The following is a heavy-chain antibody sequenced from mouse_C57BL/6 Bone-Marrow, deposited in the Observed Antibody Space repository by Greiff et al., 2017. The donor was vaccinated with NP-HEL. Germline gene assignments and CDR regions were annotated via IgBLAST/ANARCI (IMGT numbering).Heavy chain of an antibody. J-gene: IGHJ3*01. D-gene: IGHD2-10*02. CDR1: GYTFTSYW. CDR3: ASVWTWCAY. V-gene: IGHV1-7*01. CDR2: INPSSGYT. Sequence: QVQLQQSGAELAKPGASVKLSCKASGYTFTSYWMHWVKQRPGQGLEWIGYINPSSGYTKYNQKFKDKATLTADTSSSTAYMQLSSLTYEDSAVYYCASVWTWCAYWGQGTLVTVSA.